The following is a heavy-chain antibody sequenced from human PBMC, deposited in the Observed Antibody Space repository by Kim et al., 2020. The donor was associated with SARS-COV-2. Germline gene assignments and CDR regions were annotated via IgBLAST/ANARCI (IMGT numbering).Heavy chain of an antibody. CDR1: GYTFTSYA. D-gene: IGHD2-2*01. V-gene: IGHV1-3*01. CDR3: VGCSSTSCPGDY. J-gene: IGHJ4*02. CDR2: INAGNGNT. Sequence: ASVKVSCKASGYTFTSYAMHWVRQAPGQRLEWMGWINAGNGNTKYSQKFQGRVTITRDTSASTAYMELSSLRSEDTAVYYCVGCSSTSCPGDYWGQGTLVTVSS.